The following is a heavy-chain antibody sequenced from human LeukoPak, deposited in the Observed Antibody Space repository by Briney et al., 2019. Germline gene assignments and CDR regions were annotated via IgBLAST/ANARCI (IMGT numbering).Heavy chain of an antibody. J-gene: IGHJ3*02. CDR1: GGSISSGGSS. D-gene: IGHD3-3*02. Sequence: SETLSLTCVVSGGSISSGGSSWSWIRQPPGKGLEWIGYIYHSGSTYYNPSLKSRVTISVDRSKNQFSLNLSSVTAADTAVYYCATVISDSTDAFDIWGQGTMVTVSS. CDR3: ATVISDSTDAFDI. CDR2: IYHSGST. V-gene: IGHV4-30-2*01.